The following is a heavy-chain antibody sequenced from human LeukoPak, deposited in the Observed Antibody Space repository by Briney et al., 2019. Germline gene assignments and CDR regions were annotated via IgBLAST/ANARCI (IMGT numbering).Heavy chain of an antibody. CDR3: ARGDYDILTGYKRLDY. Sequence: SQTLSLTCAISGDSVSSNSAAWNWIRQSPSRGLEWLGRTYYRSKWYNDYAVSVKSRITINPDTSKNQFSLQLNSVTPEDTAVYYCARGDYDILTGYKRLDYWGQGTLVTVSS. D-gene: IGHD3-9*01. CDR2: TYYRSKWYN. CDR1: GDSVSSNSAA. V-gene: IGHV6-1*01. J-gene: IGHJ4*02.